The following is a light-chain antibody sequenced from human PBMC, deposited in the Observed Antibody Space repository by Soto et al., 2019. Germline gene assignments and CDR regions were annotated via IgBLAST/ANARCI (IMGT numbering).Light chain of an antibody. J-gene: IGLJ1*01. CDR1: GSDVGGYNY. V-gene: IGLV2-14*01. CDR2: HVS. CDR3: SSYTSANTHV. Sequence: QSVLTQPASVSGSPGQSITISCTGTGSDVGGYNYVSWYQQYPGTVPKLMIYHVSNRPSGVSNRFSGSKSGNTASLTISGLKAEDEADYYCSSYTSANTHVFGTGTKLTVL.